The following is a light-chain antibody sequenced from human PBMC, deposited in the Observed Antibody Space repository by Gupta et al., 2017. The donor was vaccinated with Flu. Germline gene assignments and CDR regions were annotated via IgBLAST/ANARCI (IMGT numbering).Light chain of an antibody. CDR2: EVS. V-gene: IGLV2-14*01. J-gene: IGLJ3*02. CDR3: SSYTSSNTWV. CDR1: SSDVGRYNY. Sequence: QSALTQPAPVSGSSGQSITIPCTGTSSDVGRYNYVSWYQQHPGKAPKLMIYEVSNRPSGVSNRFSGSKSGNTASLTISGLQAEDEADYYCSSYTSSNTWVFGGGTKLTVL.